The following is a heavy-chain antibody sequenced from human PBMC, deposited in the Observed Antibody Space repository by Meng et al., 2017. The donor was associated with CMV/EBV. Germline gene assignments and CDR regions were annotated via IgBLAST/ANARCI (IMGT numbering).Heavy chain of an antibody. D-gene: IGHD3-3*01. J-gene: IGHJ4*02. V-gene: IGHV4-30-4*08. CDR1: GGSISSGDYY. CDR3: ARDNRRGGVDY. CDR2: IYYSGST. Sequence: QLQLQESSPGLVKPLQTLSLTCTVSGGSISSGDYYWSWIRQPPGKGLEWIGYIYYSGSTYYNPSLKSRVTISVDTSKNQFSLKLSSVTAADTAVYYCARDNRRGGVDYWGQGTLVTVSS.